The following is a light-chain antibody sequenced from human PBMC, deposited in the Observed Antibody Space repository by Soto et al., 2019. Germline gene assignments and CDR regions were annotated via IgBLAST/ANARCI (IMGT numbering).Light chain of an antibody. V-gene: IGLV2-14*03. Sequence: QSALIQSASVSGSPGQSITISCTGTSSDIGGYNHVSWFQQHPGKVPKLMIYDVPDRPSGVSNRFSGSKSGNTAALTISGLQAEDEADYYCSSYTTTNTLVFGGGTKLTVL. CDR3: SSYTTTNTLV. CDR1: SSDIGGYNH. CDR2: DVP. J-gene: IGLJ2*01.